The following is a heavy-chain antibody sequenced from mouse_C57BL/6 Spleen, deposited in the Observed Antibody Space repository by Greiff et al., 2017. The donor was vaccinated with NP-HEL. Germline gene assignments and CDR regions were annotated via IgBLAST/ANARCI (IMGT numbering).Heavy chain of an antibody. V-gene: IGHV1-54*01. Sequence: QVQLKQSGAELVRPGTSVKVSCKASGYAFTNYLIEWVKQRPGQGLEWIGVINPGSGGTNYNENFKGKATLTADKSSSTAYMHLSSLTSEDSAVYFCARRYSYAMDYWGQGTSVTVSS. CDR3: ARRYSYAMDY. CDR1: GYAFTNYL. CDR2: INPGSGGT. D-gene: IGHD2-12*01. J-gene: IGHJ4*01.